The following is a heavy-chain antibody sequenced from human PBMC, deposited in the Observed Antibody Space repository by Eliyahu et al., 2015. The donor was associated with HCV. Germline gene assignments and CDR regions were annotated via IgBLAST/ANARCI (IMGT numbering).Heavy chain of an antibody. CDR2: ISSSGATT. D-gene: IGHD1-14*01. J-gene: IGHJ5*02. CDR3: AKDQIADGTTYWPGWFDP. V-gene: IGHV3-23*01. CDR1: GFTFSXYV. Sequence: VQLLESGGGLVQPGGSLRLSCAASGFTFSXYVMSWVRQTPGKGLEWVSTISSSGATTYYADSVKGRFTISRDNSNNTLYLQMNSLRAEDTALYSCAKDQIADGTTYWPGWFDPWGQGTLVTVSS.